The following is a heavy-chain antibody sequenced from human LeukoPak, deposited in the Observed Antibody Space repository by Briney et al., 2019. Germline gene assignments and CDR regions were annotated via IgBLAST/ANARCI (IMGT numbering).Heavy chain of an antibody. V-gene: IGHV4-34*01. D-gene: IGHD1-26*01. Sequence: ASETLSLTCAVYGGSFSGYYWSWIPQPPGKGREGLGEINHSGSTNYNPSLKSRVTISVDTSKNQFSLKVSSVTAADTAVYYCASVPKGGATGGNDYWGQGTLVTVSS. CDR2: INHSGST. CDR3: ASVPKGGATGGNDY. J-gene: IGHJ4*02. CDR1: GGSFSGYY.